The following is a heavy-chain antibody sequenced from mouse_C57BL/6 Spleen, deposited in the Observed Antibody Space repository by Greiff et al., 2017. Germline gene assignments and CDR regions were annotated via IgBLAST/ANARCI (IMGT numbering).Heavy chain of an antibody. Sequence: VQLKQSGPGLVKPSQSLSLTCSVTGYSITSGYYWNWIRQFPGNKLEWMGYISYDGSNNYNPSLKNRISITRDTSKNQFFLKLNSVTTEDTATYYCAREGSSGFDYGGQGTTLTVSS. V-gene: IGHV3-6*01. J-gene: IGHJ2*01. CDR2: ISYDGSN. CDR3: AREGSSGFDY. D-gene: IGHD1-3*01. CDR1: GYSITSGYY.